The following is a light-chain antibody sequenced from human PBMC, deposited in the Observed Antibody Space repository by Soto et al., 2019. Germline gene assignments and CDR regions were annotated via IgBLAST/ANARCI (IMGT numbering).Light chain of an antibody. CDR3: QHWHDYSWT. Sequence: DLHMTKSPSTLSASVGDRVTITCRASQSISIWLAWYQQKPGKAPNLLIYKPSSLETGVPSRFSGSGSGTEFTLTISSLQADDFATYYCQHWHDYSWTFGQGTKVEVK. V-gene: IGKV1-5*03. CDR1: QSISIW. J-gene: IGKJ1*01. CDR2: KPS.